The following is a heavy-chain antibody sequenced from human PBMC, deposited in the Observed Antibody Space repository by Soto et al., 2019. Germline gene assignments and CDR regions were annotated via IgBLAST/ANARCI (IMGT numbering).Heavy chain of an antibody. V-gene: IGHV4-39*01. J-gene: IGHJ4*02. Sequence: QLQLQESGPGLVKPSETLSLTCFVSGGSISSNNYYWGWIRQPPGKGLEWIGSMSYSRSTYYNPSLKSRVNISGYTSKNPFSLKLTSVTAADTAVYYCASHLRPTNCGGGYFDYWGQGPLVTVSS. CDR3: ASHLRPTNCGGGYFDY. CDR1: GGSISSNNYY. D-gene: IGHD3-16*01. CDR2: MSYSRST.